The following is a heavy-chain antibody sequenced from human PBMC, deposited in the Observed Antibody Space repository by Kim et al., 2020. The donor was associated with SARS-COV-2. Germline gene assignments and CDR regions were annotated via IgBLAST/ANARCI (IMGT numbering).Heavy chain of an antibody. D-gene: IGHD2-2*01. J-gene: IGHJ4*02. CDR3: AKDIRIVVVPAAPEY. Sequence: DSVKGRFTISRDNSKNTLYLQMNSLRAEDTAVYYCAKDIRIVVVPAAPEYWGQGTLVTVSS. V-gene: IGHV3-30*02.